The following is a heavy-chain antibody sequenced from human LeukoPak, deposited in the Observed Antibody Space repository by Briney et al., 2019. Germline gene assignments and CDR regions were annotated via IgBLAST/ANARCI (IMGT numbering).Heavy chain of an antibody. CDR2: ISYDGSNK. J-gene: IGHJ3*02. CDR3: ARDRGWIQHDI. V-gene: IGHV3-30*04. Sequence: PGGSLRLSCAASGFAFSTYPVHWVRQAPGKGLEWVAVISYDGSNKYYADSVKGRFTISRDNSKNTLYLQMNSLRAEDTAVYYCARDRGWIQHDIWGQGTMVTVSS. D-gene: IGHD5-18*01. CDR1: GFAFSTYP.